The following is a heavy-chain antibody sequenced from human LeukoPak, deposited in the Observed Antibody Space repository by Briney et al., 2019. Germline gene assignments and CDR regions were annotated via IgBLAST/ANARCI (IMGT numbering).Heavy chain of an antibody. D-gene: IGHD4-17*01. Sequence: GGSLRLSCAASGFTFSSYEMNWVRQAPGKGLEWVSYISSSGSTIYYADSVKGRFTISRDNAKNSLYLQMNSLRAEDTAVYYCAKDLNDYGDYVGFDYWGQGTLVTVSS. J-gene: IGHJ4*02. V-gene: IGHV3-48*03. CDR3: AKDLNDYGDYVGFDY. CDR2: ISSSGSTI. CDR1: GFTFSSYE.